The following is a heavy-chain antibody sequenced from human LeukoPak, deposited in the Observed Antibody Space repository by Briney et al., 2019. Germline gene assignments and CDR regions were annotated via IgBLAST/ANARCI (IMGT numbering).Heavy chain of an antibody. D-gene: IGHD6-13*01. Sequence: PSETLSLTCTVSDGSISSSSYYWGWIRQPPGKGLEWIGSIYHSGSTYYNPSLKSRVTIAVETSKNQFSLKLSSVTAADTAVYYCARGRGSSWYVGVLGFDPWGQGTLVTVSS. CDR3: ARGRGSSWYVGVLGFDP. V-gene: IGHV4-39*07. CDR2: IYHSGST. CDR1: DGSISSSSYY. J-gene: IGHJ5*02.